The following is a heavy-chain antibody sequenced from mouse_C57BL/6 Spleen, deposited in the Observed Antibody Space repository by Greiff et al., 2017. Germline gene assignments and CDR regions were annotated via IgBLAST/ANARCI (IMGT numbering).Heavy chain of an antibody. CDR2: IHPNSGST. CDR1: GYTFTSYW. Sequence: QVQLQQPGAELVKPGASVKLSCKASGYTFTSYWMHWVKQRPGQGLEWIGMIHPNSGSTNYNEKFKSKATLTVDKSSSTAYMQLSSLTSEDSAVYYCAREDYYGSSYGYFDYWGQGTTLTVSS. CDR3: AREDYYGSSYGYFDY. D-gene: IGHD1-1*01. V-gene: IGHV1-64*01. J-gene: IGHJ2*01.